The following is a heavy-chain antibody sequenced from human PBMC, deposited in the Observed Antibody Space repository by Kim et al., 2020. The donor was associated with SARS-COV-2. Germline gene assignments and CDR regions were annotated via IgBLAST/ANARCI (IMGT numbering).Heavy chain of an antibody. V-gene: IGHV3-21*01. Sequence: GGSLRLSCAASGFTFSSYSMNWVRQAPGKGLEWVSSITSSSSYIYYADSVKGRFTISRDNAKNSLYLQMNSLRAEDTAVYYCARDLEARKHYYYGMDVWGQGTTVTVSS. CDR3: ARDLEARKHYYYGMDV. CDR2: ITSSSSYI. J-gene: IGHJ6*02. CDR1: GFTFSSYS. D-gene: IGHD6-6*01.